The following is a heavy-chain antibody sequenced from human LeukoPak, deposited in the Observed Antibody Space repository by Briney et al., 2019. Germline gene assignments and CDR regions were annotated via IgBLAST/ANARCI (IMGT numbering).Heavy chain of an antibody. V-gene: IGHV3-72*01. CDR3: ARGPRFGIRMIVVVTKGHFGY. D-gene: IGHD3-22*01. J-gene: IGHJ4*02. CDR2: TKNRANSYTT. Sequence: GGSLRLSCATSGFTFNEHYLGWVRQAPGKGLEWVGRTKNRANSYTTEYAASVKGRFTISRDNSKKTLYLQMNSLRAEDTAVYYCARGPRFGIRMIVVVTKGHFGYWGQGTLVTVSS. CDR1: GFTFNEHY.